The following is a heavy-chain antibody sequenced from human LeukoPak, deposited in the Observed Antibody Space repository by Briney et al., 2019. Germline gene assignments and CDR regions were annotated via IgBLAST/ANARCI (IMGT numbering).Heavy chain of an antibody. CDR1: GFTFSSYS. Sequence: GGSLRLSCAASGFTFSSYSMNWVRQAPGKGLEWVSSISSSSYIYYADSVKGRFTISRDNAKNSLYLQMNSLRAEDTAVYYCARYYGSGSYPQSMSIWGQGTTVTVS. D-gene: IGHD3-10*01. J-gene: IGHJ6*02. V-gene: IGHV3-21*01. CDR3: ARYYGSGSYPQSMSI. CDR2: ISSSSYI.